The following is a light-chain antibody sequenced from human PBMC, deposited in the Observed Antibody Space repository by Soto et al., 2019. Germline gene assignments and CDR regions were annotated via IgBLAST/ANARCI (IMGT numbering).Light chain of an antibody. J-gene: IGLJ1*01. CDR2: RHT. CDR3: CSYAGSYTSLYV. V-gene: IGLV1-47*01. CDR1: SSNIGTNH. Sequence: QSVLTQPPSASGTPGQRVTISCSGGSSNIGTNHVYWYQHLPGTAPKLLIYRHTLRPSGVPDRFSASKSGTSASLAISGLRSDDEADYYCCSYAGSYTSLYVFGTGTKLTVL.